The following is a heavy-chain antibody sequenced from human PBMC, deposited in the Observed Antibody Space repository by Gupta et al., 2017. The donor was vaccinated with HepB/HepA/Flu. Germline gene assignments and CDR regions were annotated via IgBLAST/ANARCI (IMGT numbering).Heavy chain of an antibody. CDR2: ISGDDGEI. J-gene: IGHJ4*02. V-gene: IGHV3-43*02. CDR1: GFTFDNYA. D-gene: IGHD1-26*01. CDR3: AKDRSMMGFSYGNFEF. Sequence: EVQLVESGGGVVQPGGSLRLSCAASGFTFDNYAMHWVRQAPARGLEWVSLISGDDGEIYYADSVKGRFTISRDNSKNSLYLQMSSLRSEDTAFYYCAKDRSMMGFSYGNFEFWGQGTLVTVSS.